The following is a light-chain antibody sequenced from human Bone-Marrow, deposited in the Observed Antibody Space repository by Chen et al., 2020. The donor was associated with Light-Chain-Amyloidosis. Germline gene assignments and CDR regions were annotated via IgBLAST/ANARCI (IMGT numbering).Light chain of an antibody. J-gene: IGKJ4*01. V-gene: IGKV3-20*01. CDR3: QQYGTSPLT. CDR1: QTISSTY. Sequence: EIVLTQSPGTLSLSPGEGANLSCRASQTISSTYLTWYQQTFGQAPRLLIYGSSSRATGIPDRFTGNGSGTDFTLTISRLEPGDFAMYYCQQYGTSPLTFGGGTKVEIK. CDR2: GSS.